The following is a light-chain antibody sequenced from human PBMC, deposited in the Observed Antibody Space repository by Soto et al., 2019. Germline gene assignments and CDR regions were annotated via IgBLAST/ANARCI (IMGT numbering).Light chain of an antibody. CDR2: DAS. J-gene: IGKJ1*01. CDR3: QQYTNWPWT. Sequence: EIVLTQSPGTLSLSPGKRATLSCRASQSISSSYLAWYQQRPGQAPRLLIYDASNRATGIPARFSGSGSGTDFTLTISSLEPEDFAVYYCQQYTNWPWTFGQGTKVDIK. V-gene: IGKV3D-20*02. CDR1: QSISSSY.